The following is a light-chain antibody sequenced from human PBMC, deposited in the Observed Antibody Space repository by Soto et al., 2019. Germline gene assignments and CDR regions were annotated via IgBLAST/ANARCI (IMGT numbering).Light chain of an antibody. CDR3: CSYTSFSTVV. CDR2: GVS. J-gene: IGLJ2*01. CDR1: SSDVGGYNY. V-gene: IGLV2-14*01. Sequence: QSALTQPASVSGSPGQSITISCTGTSSDVGGYNYVSWYQHHPGKAPKLILFGVSDRPSGVSLRFSGSKSGNTTSLTISGLQAEDAAEYYCCSYTSFSTVVFGGGTKLTVL.